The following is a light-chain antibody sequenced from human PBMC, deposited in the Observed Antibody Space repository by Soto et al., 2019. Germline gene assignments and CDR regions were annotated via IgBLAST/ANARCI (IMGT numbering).Light chain of an antibody. J-gene: IGKJ5*01. V-gene: IGKV3-11*01. CDR3: QQYNNWPPIT. CDR1: QSVNSNY. CDR2: DAS. Sequence: EIVLTQSPATLSLSPGEIATLSCRASQSVNSNYLAWYQQKRGQAPRLLIYDASNRATGIPARFSGSGSGTDFTLTISSLQSEDFAVYYCQQYNNWPPITFGQGTRLEI.